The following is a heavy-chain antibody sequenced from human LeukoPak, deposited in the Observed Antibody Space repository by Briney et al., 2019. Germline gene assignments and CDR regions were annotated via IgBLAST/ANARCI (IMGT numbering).Heavy chain of an antibody. CDR2: TSSSDDGK. CDR3: AKAPVTSCRGAFCYPFDS. D-gene: IGHD2-15*01. J-gene: IGHJ4*02. CDR1: GFSLSSYA. Sequence: GGSLRLSCTVSGFSLSSYAMSWVRRAPGKGLEWVSATSSSDDGKYYADSVRGRFTISRDNSRNTMYLQMDSLRAEDAAVYYCAKAPVTSCRGAFCYPFDSWGQGTLVTVSS. V-gene: IGHV3-23*01.